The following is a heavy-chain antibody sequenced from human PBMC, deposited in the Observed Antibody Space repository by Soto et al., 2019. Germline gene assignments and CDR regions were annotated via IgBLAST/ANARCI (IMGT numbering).Heavy chain of an antibody. V-gene: IGHV4-59*01. CDR2: IYYSGST. Sequence: SETLSLTCTVSGGSISSYYWSWIRQPPGKGLEWIGYIYYSGSTNYNPSLKSRVTISVDTSKNQFSLKLSSVTAADTAVYYCASSEYSGYDLLAIDYWGQGTLVTVSS. D-gene: IGHD5-12*01. J-gene: IGHJ4*02. CDR3: ASSEYSGYDLLAIDY. CDR1: GGSISSYY.